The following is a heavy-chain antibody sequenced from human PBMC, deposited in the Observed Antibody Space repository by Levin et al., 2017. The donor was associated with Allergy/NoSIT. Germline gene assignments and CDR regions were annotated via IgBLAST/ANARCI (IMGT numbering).Heavy chain of an antibody. CDR2: ISASGGST. J-gene: IGHJ6*02. CDR1: GFTFNNYA. Sequence: GESLKISCAASGFTFNNYAMNWVRQAPGKGLEWVSGISASGGSTYYADSVKGRFTVSRHNSKNTLYLQMNSLRAEDTAIYYCAKSSGPAPYYYGMDVWGQGTTVTVSS. V-gene: IGHV3-23*01. CDR3: AKSSGPAPYYYGMDV.